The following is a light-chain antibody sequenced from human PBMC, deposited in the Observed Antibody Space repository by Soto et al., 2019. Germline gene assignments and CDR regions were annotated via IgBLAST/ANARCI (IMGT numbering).Light chain of an antibody. V-gene: IGKV3-11*01. J-gene: IGKJ5*01. CDR3: QQYRSLIT. Sequence: EIVLTQSPATLSLSPGERAILTCRASQSVSNFLAWYQHKPGQAPRLLIYDASVRATGVPARFSGSGSGTDFTLTISSLQSEDSAVYYCQQYRSLITFGQGTRLEI. CDR1: QSVSNF. CDR2: DAS.